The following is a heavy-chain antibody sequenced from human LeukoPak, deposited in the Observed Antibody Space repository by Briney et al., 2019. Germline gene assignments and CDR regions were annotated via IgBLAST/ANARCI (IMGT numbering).Heavy chain of an antibody. J-gene: IGHJ4*02. CDR2: INPNSGGT. V-gene: IGHV1-2*02. CDR1: GYTFTGYY. D-gene: IGHD1-26*01. CDR3: ARSSYSGSYGGGDY. Sequence: ASVKVSCKASGYTFTGYYMHWVRQAPGQGLEWMGWINPNSGGTNYAQKFQGRVTMTRDTSISTAYMELSRLRSDDTAVYYCARSSYSGSYGGGDYWGQGTLVTVSS.